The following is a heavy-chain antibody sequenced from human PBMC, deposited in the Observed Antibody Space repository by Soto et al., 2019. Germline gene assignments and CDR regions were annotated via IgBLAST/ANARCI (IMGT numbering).Heavy chain of an antibody. CDR3: ARAPGVSSWWYYFAY. V-gene: IGHV4-39*01. D-gene: IGHD6-13*01. CDR2: IYYSGTT. Sequence: SETLSLTCTVSGGSISSSSSYWGWIRQPPGKRLEWIGNIYYSGTTSYNPSLKSRLTISVDTSKNQFSLNLSSVTAADTAVYYCARAPGVSSWWYYFAYWRQGTLVTVSS. J-gene: IGHJ4*02. CDR1: GGSISSSSSY.